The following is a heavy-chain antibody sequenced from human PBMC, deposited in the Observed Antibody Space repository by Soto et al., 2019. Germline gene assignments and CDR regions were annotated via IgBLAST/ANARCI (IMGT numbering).Heavy chain of an antibody. Sequence: DVQLVESGGGLVQPGRSLRLSCAASGFTFDDYAMHWVRQAPGKGLEWVSGISWNSGSIGYADSVKGRFTISRDNAKNSLYLQMNSLRAEDTALYYCAKDIKAIAAAGVDAFDIWGQGTMVTVSS. CDR2: ISWNSGSI. CDR3: AKDIKAIAAAGVDAFDI. CDR1: GFTFDDYA. J-gene: IGHJ3*02. D-gene: IGHD6-13*01. V-gene: IGHV3-9*01.